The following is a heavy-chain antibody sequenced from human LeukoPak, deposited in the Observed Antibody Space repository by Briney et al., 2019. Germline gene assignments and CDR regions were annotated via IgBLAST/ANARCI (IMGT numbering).Heavy chain of an antibody. Sequence: QAGGSLRLSCAASGFTFSSYWMSWVRQAPGKGLEWVANIKQDGSEKYYVDSVKGRFTISRDNAKNSLYLQMNSLRAEDTAVYYCARVPAATTIDHFDYWGQGTLVTVSS. CDR3: ARVPAATTIDHFDY. CDR1: GFTFSSYW. CDR2: IKQDGSEK. J-gene: IGHJ4*02. V-gene: IGHV3-7*01. D-gene: IGHD2-2*01.